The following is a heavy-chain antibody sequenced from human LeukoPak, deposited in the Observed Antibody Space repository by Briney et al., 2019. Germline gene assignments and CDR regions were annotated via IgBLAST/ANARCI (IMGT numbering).Heavy chain of an antibody. CDR1: GFTFSSYA. CDR3: ARVFHDSSGYYPYYFDY. CDR2: ISYDGSNK. V-gene: IGHV3-30*04. D-gene: IGHD3-22*01. J-gene: IGHJ4*02. Sequence: GRSLRLSCAASGFTFSSYAMHWVRQAPGKGLEWVAVISYDGSNKYYADSVKGRFTISRDNSKNTLYLQMNSLRAEDAAVYYCARVFHDSSGYYPYYFDYWGQGTLVPVSS.